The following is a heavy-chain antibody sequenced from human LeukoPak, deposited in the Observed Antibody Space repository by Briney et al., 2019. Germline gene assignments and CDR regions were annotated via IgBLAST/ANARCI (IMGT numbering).Heavy chain of an antibody. CDR1: GLTVSSNY. CDR3: AREGYDSSGYPRLLDY. D-gene: IGHD3-22*01. V-gene: IGHV3-53*04. J-gene: IGHJ4*01. CDR2: LHAAGGT. Sequence: GGSLRLSCAASGLTVSSNYITWVRQPPGKGLEWVSVLHAAGGTYYADSVKGRFTISRHTSKNTVYLQMNSLRAEDTAVYYCAREGYDSSGYPRLLDYWGQEPWSPSPQ.